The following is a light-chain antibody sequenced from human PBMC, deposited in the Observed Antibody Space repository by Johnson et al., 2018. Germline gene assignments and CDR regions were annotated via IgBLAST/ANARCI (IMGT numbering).Light chain of an antibody. Sequence: QSVLTQPPSVSAAPGQKVTISCSGSSSNLGNNYVSWYQQLPGTTPKLLIYETNKRPSGIPDRFFGSKSGTSATLGITGLQTADESDYYYGTWDSSLSAVNVFGHGPKVTVL. V-gene: IGLV1-51*02. CDR1: SSNLGNNY. CDR3: GTWDSSLSAVNV. CDR2: ETN. J-gene: IGLJ1*01.